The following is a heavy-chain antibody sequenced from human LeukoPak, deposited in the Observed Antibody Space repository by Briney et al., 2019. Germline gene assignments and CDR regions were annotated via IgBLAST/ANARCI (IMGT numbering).Heavy chain of an antibody. CDR1: GGSISSSSYY. CDR3: ARHENSHLRWFDP. J-gene: IGHJ5*02. V-gene: IGHV4-39*01. D-gene: IGHD5-18*01. CDR2: IYYSGST. Sequence: KPSETLSLTCTVSGGSISSSSYYWGWIRQPPGKGLEWIGSIYYSGSTYYNPSLKSRVTISVDTSKNQFSLKLSSVTAADTAVYYCARHENSHLRWFDPWRQGTLVTVSS.